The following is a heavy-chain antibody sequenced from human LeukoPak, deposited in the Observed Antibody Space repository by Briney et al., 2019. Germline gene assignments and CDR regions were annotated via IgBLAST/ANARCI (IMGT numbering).Heavy chain of an antibody. Sequence: ASVKVSCKASGYTFTSYGISWVRQAPGQGLEWMGWISAYNGNTNYAQKLQGRVTMTTDTSTSTAYMELRSLRSDDTAVYYCVNSLRSESRSTGWTLDFWGQGTLVTVSS. V-gene: IGHV1-18*01. J-gene: IGHJ4*02. D-gene: IGHD2-2*01. CDR1: GYTFTSYG. CDR3: VNSLRSESRSTGWTLDF. CDR2: ISAYNGNT.